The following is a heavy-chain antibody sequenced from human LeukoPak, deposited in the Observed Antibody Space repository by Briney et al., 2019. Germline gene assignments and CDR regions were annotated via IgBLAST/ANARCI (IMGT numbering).Heavy chain of an antibody. CDR1: GYTFIKYA. Sequence: ASVKVSCKTSGYTFIKYAMHWVRQAPGQGLEWLGWINAVNGDTRYSQKSEGRVTITRDTSASTGYMELSSLTSEDTAVYYCAREDIVVVVADKGIDYWGQGTLVTVSS. CDR2: INAVNGDT. V-gene: IGHV1-3*01. CDR3: AREDIVVVVADKGIDY. D-gene: IGHD2-15*01. J-gene: IGHJ4*02.